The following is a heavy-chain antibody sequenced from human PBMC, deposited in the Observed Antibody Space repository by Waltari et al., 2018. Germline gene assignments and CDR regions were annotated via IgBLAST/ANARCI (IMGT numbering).Heavy chain of an antibody. V-gene: IGHV4-39*01. CDR3: ATYIGASVGTAAFDV. CDR2: VSYSRTT. D-gene: IGHD5-12*01. J-gene: IGHJ3*01. Sequence: QLQLQESGPRLVRPSETLSLICRVSGVSITSNRHYWAWIRQSPGQGLEWIGTVSYSRTTYTSASLKSRVSVSRDTSKNQVSLILGSVTAADMAVYYCATYIGASVGTAAFDVWGQGTMVTVSS. CDR1: GVSITSNRHY.